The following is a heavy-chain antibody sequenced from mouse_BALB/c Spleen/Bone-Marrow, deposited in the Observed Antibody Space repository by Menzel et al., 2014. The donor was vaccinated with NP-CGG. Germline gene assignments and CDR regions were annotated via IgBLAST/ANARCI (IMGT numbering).Heavy chain of an antibody. V-gene: IGHV5-6-3*01. CDR2: INSNGGST. J-gene: IGHJ3*01. CDR1: GFSFSGYG. Sequence: EVMLVESGGGLVQPGGSLKLSCAASGFSFSGYGMSWVRQTPDKRLELVATINSNGGSTYYSDSVKGRFTTSRDNAKNTLYLQMSSLKSEDTAMYYCARGYDYDSWFAYWGQGTLVTVSA. D-gene: IGHD2-4*01. CDR3: ARGYDYDSWFAY.